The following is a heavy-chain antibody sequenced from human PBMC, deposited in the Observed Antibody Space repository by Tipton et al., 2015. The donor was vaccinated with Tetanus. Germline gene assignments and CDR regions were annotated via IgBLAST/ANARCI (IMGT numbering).Heavy chain of an antibody. J-gene: IGHJ4*02. Sequence: SLRLSCAASGFTFNTYNMNRVRQAPGKGLEWVSYISTSSTTIFYADSVRGRFTISRDNAKNSLYLQMNSLRDEDTAVYYCARDFSYYFDSKSGFDYWGQGTLVTVSS. V-gene: IGHV3-48*02. D-gene: IGHD3-22*01. CDR1: GFTFNTYN. CDR3: ARDFSYYFDSKSGFDY. CDR2: ISTSSTTI.